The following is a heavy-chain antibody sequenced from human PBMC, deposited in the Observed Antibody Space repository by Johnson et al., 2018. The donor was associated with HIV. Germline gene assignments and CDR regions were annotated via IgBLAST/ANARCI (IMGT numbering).Heavy chain of an antibody. CDR2: ISYAGSNK. CDR3: ARLPTGERDDAFDI. J-gene: IGHJ3*02. D-gene: IGHD1-1*01. V-gene: IGHV3-30-3*01. Sequence: QMQLVESGGGVVQPGRSLRLSCAASGFTFSSYAMHWVRQAPGKGLEWVAVISYAGSNKYSDAAVKGRFTISRDTTKNTLYLKMNILRAEDTAVYYCARLPTGERDDAFDIWGQGTMVTVSS. CDR1: GFTFSSYA.